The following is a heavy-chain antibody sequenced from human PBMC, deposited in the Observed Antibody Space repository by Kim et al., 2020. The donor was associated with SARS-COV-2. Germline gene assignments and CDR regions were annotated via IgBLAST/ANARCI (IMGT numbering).Heavy chain of an antibody. Sequence: ASVKVSCKASGYTFTSYDINWVRQATGQGLEWMGWMNPNSGNTGYAQKFQGRVTMTRNTSISTAYMELSSLRSEDTAVYYCARALSYGSGSYYPATVDYWGQGTLVTVSS. CDR3: ARALSYGSGSYYPATVDY. V-gene: IGHV1-8*01. CDR2: MNPNSGNT. CDR1: GYTFTSYD. D-gene: IGHD3-10*01. J-gene: IGHJ4*02.